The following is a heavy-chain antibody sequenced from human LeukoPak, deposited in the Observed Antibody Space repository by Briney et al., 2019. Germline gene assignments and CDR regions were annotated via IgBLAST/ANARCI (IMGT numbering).Heavy chain of an antibody. CDR1: GFTLSNYG. D-gene: IGHD4-17*01. Sequence: GGSLRLSCAASGFTLSNYGIHWVRQAPGKGLEWVAFIRYDGSDKYYADSVKGRFTISRDNSNNTLYLQMNSLRAEDTAVYYCAKDLTTVTSQGDYGGQGTLVTVS. CDR3: AKDLTTVTSQGDY. CDR2: IRYDGSDK. V-gene: IGHV3-30*02. J-gene: IGHJ4*02.